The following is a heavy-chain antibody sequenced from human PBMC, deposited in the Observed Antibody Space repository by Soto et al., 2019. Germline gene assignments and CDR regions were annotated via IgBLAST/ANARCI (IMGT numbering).Heavy chain of an antibody. J-gene: IGHJ6*02. CDR3: AKDDSSSLVHDTYGMDV. Sequence: SLRLSCAASGFTFDDYAMHWVRQAPGKGLEWVSGISWNSGSIGYADSVKGRFTISRDNAKNSLYLQMNSLRAEDTALYYCAKDDSSSLVHDTYGMDVWGQGTTVTVSS. D-gene: IGHD6-13*01. CDR1: GFTFDDYA. V-gene: IGHV3-9*01. CDR2: ISWNSGSI.